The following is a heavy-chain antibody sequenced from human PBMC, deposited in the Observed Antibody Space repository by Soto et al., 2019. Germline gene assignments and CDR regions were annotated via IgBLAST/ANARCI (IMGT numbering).Heavy chain of an antibody. V-gene: IGHV1-2*04. CDR3: ARDNYDILTGHLYGMDV. Sequence: ASVKVSCKASGYTFTGYYMHWVRQAPGQGLEWMGWINPNSGGTNYVQKFQGWVTMTRDTSISTAYMELSRLRSDDTAVYYCARDNYDILTGHLYGMDVWGQGTTVTVSS. CDR1: GYTFTGYY. CDR2: INPNSGGT. D-gene: IGHD3-9*01. J-gene: IGHJ6*02.